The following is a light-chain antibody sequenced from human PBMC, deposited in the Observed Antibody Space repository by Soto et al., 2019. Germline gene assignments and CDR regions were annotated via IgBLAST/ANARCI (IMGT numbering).Light chain of an antibody. CDR2: KTS. CDR1: QSFSKW. J-gene: IGKJ2*03. CDR3: QQYNRYSPYS. V-gene: IGKV1-5*03. Sequence: DIQMTQSPSTLSASVGDRVTITCRASQSFSKWLAWYQQKPGKAPKILIYKTSSLQSGVPSRFSGSGSGTEVILPITSRQPADFAAYYCQQYNRYSPYSFGQGTNLEIK.